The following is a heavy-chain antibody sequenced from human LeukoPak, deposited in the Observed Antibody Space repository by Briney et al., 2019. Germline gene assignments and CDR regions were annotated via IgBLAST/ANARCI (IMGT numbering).Heavy chain of an antibody. CDR3: ARAQNYYYYGMDV. Sequence: GESLKIPCKGSGYSFTSYWIGWVRQMPGKGLEWMGIIYPGDSDTRYSPSFQGQVTISADKSISTAYLQWSSLKASDTAMYYCARAQNYYYYGMDVWGQGTTVTVSS. J-gene: IGHJ6*02. CDR1: GYSFTSYW. CDR2: IYPGDSDT. V-gene: IGHV5-51*01.